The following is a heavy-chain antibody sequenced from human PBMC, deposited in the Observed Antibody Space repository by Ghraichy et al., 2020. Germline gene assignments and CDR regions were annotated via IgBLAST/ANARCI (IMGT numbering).Heavy chain of an antibody. CDR1: GFTVSSNY. CDR3: ASEGTSFPYYYYYGMDV. D-gene: IGHD2-2*01. CDR2: IYSGGST. J-gene: IGHJ6*02. Sequence: GGSLRLSCAASGFTVSSNYMSWVRQAPGKGLEWVSVIYSGGSTYYADSVKGRFTISRDNSKNTLYLQMNSLRAEDTAVYYCASEGTSFPYYYYYGMDVWGQGTTVTVSS. V-gene: IGHV3-53*01.